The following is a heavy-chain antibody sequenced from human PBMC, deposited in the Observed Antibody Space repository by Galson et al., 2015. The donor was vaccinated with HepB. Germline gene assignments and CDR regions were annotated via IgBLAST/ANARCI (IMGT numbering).Heavy chain of an antibody. Sequence: SVKVSCKASGYTFTSYGISWVRQAPGQGLEWMGWISAYNGNTNYAQKLQGRVTMTTDTSTSTAYMELRSLRSDDTAVYYCTRCVGYYDFWSGYYRGASGDYYYMDVWGKGTTVTVSS. V-gene: IGHV1-18*01. CDR3: TRCVGYYDFWSGYYRGASGDYYYMDV. J-gene: IGHJ6*03. D-gene: IGHD3-3*01. CDR2: ISAYNGNT. CDR1: GYTFTSYG.